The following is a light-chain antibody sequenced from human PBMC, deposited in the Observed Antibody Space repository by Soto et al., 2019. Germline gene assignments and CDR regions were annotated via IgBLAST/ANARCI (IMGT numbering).Light chain of an antibody. J-gene: IGLJ2*01. CDR3: QTWDNPVGV. CDR1: SGHSSNV. V-gene: IGLV4-69*01. CDR2: INNDGSH. Sequence: QLVLTQSPSASASLGASVKLTCTLSSGHSSNVIAWHQQQPEKGPRYVMNINNDGSHIKGDGIPDRFSGSSTRAERYLTISSLQSEDEADYYCQTWDNPVGVFGGGTKLTVL.